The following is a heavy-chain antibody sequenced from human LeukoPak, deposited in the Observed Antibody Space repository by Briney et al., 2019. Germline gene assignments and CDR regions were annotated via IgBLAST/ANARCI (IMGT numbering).Heavy chain of an antibody. CDR2: IIPIFGTA. CDR3: ARDIPLQLELRGYLAV. Sequence: SVKVSCKASGGTFSSYAISWVRQAPGQGLEWMGGIIPIFGTANYAQKFQGRVTITADESTSTAYMELSSLRSEDTAVYYCARDIPLQLELRGYLAVWGKGTTVTAS. CDR1: GGTFSSYA. D-gene: IGHD1-7*01. J-gene: IGHJ6*03. V-gene: IGHV1-69*13.